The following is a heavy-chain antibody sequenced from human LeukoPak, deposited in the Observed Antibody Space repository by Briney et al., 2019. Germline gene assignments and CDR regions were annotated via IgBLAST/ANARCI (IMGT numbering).Heavy chain of an antibody. CDR1: GYTFTSYG. CDR3: ARILWFGELSPFDI. CDR2: ISAYNGNT. Sequence: ASVKVSCKASGYTFTSYGISWVRRAPGQGLEWMGWISAYNGNTNYAQKLQGRVTMTTDTSTSTAYMELRSLRSDDTAVYYCARILWFGELSPFDIWGQGTMVTVSS. D-gene: IGHD3-10*01. V-gene: IGHV1-18*01. J-gene: IGHJ3*02.